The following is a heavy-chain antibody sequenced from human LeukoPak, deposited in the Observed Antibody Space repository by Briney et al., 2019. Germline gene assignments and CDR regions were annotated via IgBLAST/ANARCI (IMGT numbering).Heavy chain of an antibody. J-gene: IGHJ6*03. D-gene: IGHD3-9*01. CDR2: INPNSGGT. CDR1: GYTFTSYY. CDR3: ARGITINLGGYMDV. Sequence: ASVKVSCKASGYTFTSYYMHWVRQAPGQGLEWMGWINPNSGGTNYAQKFQGRVTMTRDTSISTAYMELSRLRSDDTAVYYCARGITINLGGYMDVWGKGTTVTVSS. V-gene: IGHV1-2*02.